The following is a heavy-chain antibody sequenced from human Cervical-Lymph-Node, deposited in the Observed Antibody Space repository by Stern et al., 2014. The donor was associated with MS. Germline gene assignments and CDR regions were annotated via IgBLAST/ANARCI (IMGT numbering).Heavy chain of an antibody. CDR2: ILPVFTTP. J-gene: IGHJ4*02. V-gene: IGHV1-69*01. CDR1: GGTFSSYA. D-gene: IGHD5-24*01. CDR3: AREGRDGYNYDY. Sequence: QVQLVQSGAEVKKPGSSVKVSCKVSGGTFSSYAISWVRQAPGQGLEWMGGILPVFTTPNYAKKFQGRVTITADESTSTVYMELSSLRSDDTAVYYCAREGRDGYNYDYWGQGTLVTVSS.